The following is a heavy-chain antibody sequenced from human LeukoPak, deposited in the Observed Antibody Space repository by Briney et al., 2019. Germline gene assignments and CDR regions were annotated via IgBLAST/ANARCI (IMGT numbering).Heavy chain of an antibody. CDR2: ISSSSSYI. CDR1: GFTFSSYS. D-gene: IGHD3-22*01. Sequence: GGSLRLSCAASGFTFSSYSMNWVRQAPGKGLEWVSSISSSSSYIYYADSVKGRFTISRDNAKNSLYLQMNSPRAEDTAVYYCARGAYYYDSSLGYWGQGTLVTVSS. CDR3: ARGAYYYDSSLGY. V-gene: IGHV3-21*01. J-gene: IGHJ4*02.